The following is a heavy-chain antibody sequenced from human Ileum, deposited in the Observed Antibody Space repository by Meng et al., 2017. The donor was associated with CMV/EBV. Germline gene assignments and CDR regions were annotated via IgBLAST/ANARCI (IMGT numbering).Heavy chain of an antibody. V-gene: IGHV4-4*07. CDR1: GESIKNYY. Sequence: QLLLKASGPRLMQPSESMSLTCTVTGESIKNYYWTGLRAPAGKGLEWIGSIHYSVGTDDNPSLKSRVTLSIDTSKNQLSLKIYSVTAADTAVYYCARAGARGVPVDLWGQGTLVTASS. D-gene: IGHD3-10*01. CDR2: IHYSVGT. CDR3: ARAGARGVPVDL. J-gene: IGHJ4*02.